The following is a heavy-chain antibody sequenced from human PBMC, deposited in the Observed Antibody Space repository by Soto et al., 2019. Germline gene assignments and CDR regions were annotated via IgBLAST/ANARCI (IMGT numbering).Heavy chain of an antibody. J-gene: IGHJ5*02. V-gene: IGHV4-59*01. CDR1: GVSIKTYY. Sequence: TLSLTCTVSGVSIKTYYWSWIRQPPGKGLEWIGYIYYSGSTSYNPSLKSRVTISVDMSKNQSSLNLSSVTAADTAVYYCARVHLSSGWYTWFDPWGLGTLVTVS. D-gene: IGHD6-19*01. CDR2: IYYSGST. CDR3: ARVHLSSGWYTWFDP.